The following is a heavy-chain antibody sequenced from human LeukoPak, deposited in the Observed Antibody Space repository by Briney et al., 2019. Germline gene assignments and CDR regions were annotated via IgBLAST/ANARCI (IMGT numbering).Heavy chain of an antibody. CDR2: ISCNNGDT. D-gene: IGHD3-16*01. V-gene: IGHV1-18*01. CDR3: ATWGLHFDI. Sequence: GASVKVSCKASGYTFTSNGITWERQAPGQGLEWVGCISCNNGDTRYAQKFQGRVTVTTDTSTSTAYMELSRLTSDDTAVYFCATWGLHFDIWGQGTMVIVAS. J-gene: IGHJ3*02. CDR1: GYTFTSNG.